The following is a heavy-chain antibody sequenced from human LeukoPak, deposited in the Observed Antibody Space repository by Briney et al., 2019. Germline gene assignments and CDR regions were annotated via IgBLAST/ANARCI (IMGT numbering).Heavy chain of an antibody. J-gene: IGHJ4*02. Sequence: GGSLRLSCAASGFTFSSCAMHWVRQAPGKGLEWVAIISYDGSKKYYADSVKGRFTISRDDSKNTLYLQMNSLRAEDTAVYHCAVNYDGSGYTDYWGQGTLVTVAS. CDR2: ISYDGSKK. V-gene: IGHV3-30-3*01. CDR1: GFTFSSCA. CDR3: AVNYDGSGYTDY. D-gene: IGHD3-22*01.